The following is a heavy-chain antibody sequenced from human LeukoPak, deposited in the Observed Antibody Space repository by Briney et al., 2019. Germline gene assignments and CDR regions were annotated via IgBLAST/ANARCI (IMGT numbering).Heavy chain of an antibody. Sequence: SETLSLTCAVSGGSFSGYSWSWIRQPPGKGLEWIGDINHSGSTNYKPSLKSRVTISVDTSKNQFSLKLSSVTAADTAVYYCAREWLSYSYYKDVWGKGTTVTVSS. J-gene: IGHJ6*03. CDR3: AREWLSYSYYKDV. CDR2: INHSGST. D-gene: IGHD5-24*01. V-gene: IGHV4-34*01. CDR1: GGSFSGYS.